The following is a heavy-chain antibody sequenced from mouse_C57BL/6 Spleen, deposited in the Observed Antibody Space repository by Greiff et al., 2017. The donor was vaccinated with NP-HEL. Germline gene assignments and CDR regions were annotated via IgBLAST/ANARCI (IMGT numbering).Heavy chain of an antibody. CDR3: ARWETGTFDY. J-gene: IGHJ2*01. CDR2: LYPRDVSP. D-gene: IGHD4-1*01. CDR1: GYTFTSYD. Sequence: QVQLQQSGPELVKPGASVKLSCKASGYTFTSYDINWVKQRPGQGLEWIGWLYPRDVSPNYNEKFKGKATLPVDTSSSTAYMELHSLTSEDAAVYFCARWETGTFDYWGQGTTLTVSS. V-gene: IGHV1-85*01.